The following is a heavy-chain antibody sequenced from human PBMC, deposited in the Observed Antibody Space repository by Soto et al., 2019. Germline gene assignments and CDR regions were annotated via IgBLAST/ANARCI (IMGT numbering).Heavy chain of an antibody. CDR3: ATSASSDH. Sequence: VQLVESGGGVVQPGRSLRLSCVASGFLFDTYGMHWVRQTPGKGLEWVAIISYDGSHKEYADSVKGRFAIFRDNSENTLYLQMNNLGVEDTALYYCATSASSDHWGQGTQVTVSS. CDR1: GFLFDTYG. D-gene: IGHD1-26*01. CDR2: ISYDGSHK. V-gene: IGHV3-30*03. J-gene: IGHJ4*02.